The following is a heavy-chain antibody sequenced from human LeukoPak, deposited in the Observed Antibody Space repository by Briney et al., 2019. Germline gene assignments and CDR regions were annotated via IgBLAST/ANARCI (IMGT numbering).Heavy chain of an antibody. CDR2: IFFSGST. V-gene: IGHV4-59*01. D-gene: IGHD5-24*01. CDR1: GASISSDY. Sequence: SETLSLTCTVSGASISSDYWSWIRQPPGKGLEWIGYIFFSGSTNYNPSLKSRVTMSVDTSKNQFSLRLSSVTAADTAVYYCARGEMATVEDAFDIWGQGTMVTVSS. CDR3: ARGEMATVEDAFDI. J-gene: IGHJ3*02.